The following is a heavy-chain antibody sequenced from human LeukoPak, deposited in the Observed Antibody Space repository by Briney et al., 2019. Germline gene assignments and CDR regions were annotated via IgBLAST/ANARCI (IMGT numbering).Heavy chain of an antibody. J-gene: IGHJ6*02. CDR1: GYTFTSYA. CDR2: ITPIFGTA. D-gene: IGHD2-2*01. CDR3: ACHQGYCSSTSCSYYGMDV. Sequence: GASVKVSCKASGYTFTSYAMNWVRQAPGQGLEWMGGITPIFGTANYAQKFQGRVTITADESTSTAYMELSSLRSEDTAVYYCACHQGYCSSTSCSYYGMDVWGQGTTVTVSS. V-gene: IGHV1-69*13.